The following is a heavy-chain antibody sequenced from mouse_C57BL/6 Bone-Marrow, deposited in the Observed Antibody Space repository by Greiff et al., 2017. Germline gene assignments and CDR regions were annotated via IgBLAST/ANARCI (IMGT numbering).Heavy chain of an antibody. CDR1: GFNFSDYG. J-gene: IGHJ4*01. Sequence: EVNVVESGGGLVKPGGSLKLSCAASGFNFSDYGMHWVRQAPEKGLEWVAYISSGSSTIYYADTVQGRFTISRDNAKNTLFLQMTSLMSEDTAMYYCAGRGLRRYAMDYWGQGTSVTVSS. D-gene: IGHD2-4*01. CDR2: ISSGSSTI. CDR3: AGRGLRRYAMDY. V-gene: IGHV5-17*01.